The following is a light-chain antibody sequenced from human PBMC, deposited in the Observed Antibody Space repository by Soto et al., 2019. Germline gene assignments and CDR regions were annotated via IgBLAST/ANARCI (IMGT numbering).Light chain of an antibody. CDR3: GTGDKSLSAVV. CDR2: DNN. V-gene: IGLV1-51*01. CDR1: SSNIGNKH. Sequence: QSVLTQSPSVSAAPGQRVTISCSGSSSNIGNKHVYWYQQLPGTAPKLLIYDNNKRHSGIPDRFSGSKSDTSATLGITGLQTGDEADYYCGTGDKSLSAVVFGGGTKVTVL. J-gene: IGLJ2*01.